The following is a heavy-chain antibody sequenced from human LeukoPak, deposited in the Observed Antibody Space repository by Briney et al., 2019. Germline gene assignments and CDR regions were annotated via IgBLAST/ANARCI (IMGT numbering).Heavy chain of an antibody. CDR3: VSMVRGIGY. CDR1: GFTFSNYA. J-gene: IGHJ4*02. V-gene: IGHV3-23*01. Sequence: SGGSLRLSCAASGFTFSNYAMIWVRQAPGKGLEWVSGISVSGANTYYADSVKGRFTISRDNSKNSVYLQLNSLRPEDTAMYYCVSMVRGIGYWGQGTLVTVSS. D-gene: IGHD3-10*01. CDR2: ISVSGANT.